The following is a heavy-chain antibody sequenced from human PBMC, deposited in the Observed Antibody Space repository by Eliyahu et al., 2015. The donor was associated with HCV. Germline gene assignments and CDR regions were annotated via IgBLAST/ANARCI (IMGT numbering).Heavy chain of an antibody. V-gene: IGHV4-59*01. Sequence: QVQLQESGPGLVKPSETLSLTCTVSGGSISSYYWSWIRQPPGKGLEWIGYIYYSGSTNYNPSLKSRVTISVDTSKNQFSLKLSSVTAADTAVYYCARYVVVPAANTYGAYYYYGMDVWGQGTTVTVSS. CDR2: IYYSGST. CDR3: ARYVVVPAANTYGAYYYYGMDV. D-gene: IGHD2-2*01. CDR1: GGSISSYY. J-gene: IGHJ6*02.